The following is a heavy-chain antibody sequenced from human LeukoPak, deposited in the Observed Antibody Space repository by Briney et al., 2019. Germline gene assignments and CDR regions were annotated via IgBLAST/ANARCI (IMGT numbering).Heavy chain of an antibody. Sequence: PSETLSLTCAVYGGSFSGYYWSWIRQPPGKGLEWIGEINHSGSTNYNPSLKSRVTISVDTSKNQFSLKLSSVTAADTAVYYCARLQITTIVVVVAATRNWFDPWGQGTLVTVSS. D-gene: IGHD2-15*01. V-gene: IGHV4-34*01. CDR2: INHSGST. CDR1: GGSFSGYY. J-gene: IGHJ5*02. CDR3: ARLQITTIVVVVAATRNWFDP.